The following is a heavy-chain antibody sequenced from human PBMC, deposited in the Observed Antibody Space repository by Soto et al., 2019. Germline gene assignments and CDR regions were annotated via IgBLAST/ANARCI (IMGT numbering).Heavy chain of an antibody. CDR3: ARGSRARRAARLRCY. J-gene: IGHJ4*02. V-gene: IGHV1-8*01. CDR1: GYTFTRYD. D-gene: IGHD6-6*01. CDR2: MNPNSGNT. Sequence: QVKRVQSGAEVKKPGASVKVSGKASGYTFTRYDINWVRQATGQGLEWMGWMNPNSGNTGYAQKFQGRVTMTRNTSIRTAYMDGSRLRSEDTAVYYCARGSRARRAARLRCYWGQGTMGTVSS.